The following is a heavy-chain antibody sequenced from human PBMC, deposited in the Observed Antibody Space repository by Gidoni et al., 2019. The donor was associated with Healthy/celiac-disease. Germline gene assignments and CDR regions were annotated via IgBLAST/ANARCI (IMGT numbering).Heavy chain of an antibody. D-gene: IGHD5-18*01. CDR1: GFTFSSYW. V-gene: IGHV3-74*01. CDR3: ARVTDTAMVTVYPDAFDI. J-gene: IGHJ3*02. Sequence: EVQLVESGCGLVQPGGSLRLSCAASGFTFSSYWMHWGRQAPGKGLVWVSRINSDGSSTSYADSVKGRFTISRDNAKNTLYLQMNSLRAEDTAVYYCARVTDTAMVTVYPDAFDIWGQGTMVTVSS. CDR2: INSDGSST.